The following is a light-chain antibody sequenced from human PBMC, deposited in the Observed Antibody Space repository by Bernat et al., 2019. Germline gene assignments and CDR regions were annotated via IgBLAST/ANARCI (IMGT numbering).Light chain of an antibody. CDR1: QVIGIY. CDR3: QHLDNYPFT. V-gene: IGKV1-9*01. CDR2: GAS. J-gene: IGKJ5*01. Sequence: DIQLTQSPPFLSASVGDRVTITCRASQVIGIYLAWYQQKPGKAPNLLIYGASTLETGVPSRFSGSGSGTEFTLTLSSLQPEDVATYYCQHLDNYPFTFGPGTRLVI.